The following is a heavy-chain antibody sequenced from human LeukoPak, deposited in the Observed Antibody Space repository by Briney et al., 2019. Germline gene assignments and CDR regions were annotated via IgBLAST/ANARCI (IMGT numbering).Heavy chain of an antibody. Sequence: SETLSLTCTVSGGSISTNNYYWGWIRQPPGKGLEWIGNIFYSGSTYYSPSLKSRVTISLDTSRNQFSLKLNSVTAADTAVYYCARGRGRGPRTAEYDYWGQGTLVTVSS. J-gene: IGHJ4*02. D-gene: IGHD3-10*01. V-gene: IGHV4-39*07. CDR1: GGSISTNNYY. CDR3: ARGRGRGPRTAEYDY. CDR2: IFYSGST.